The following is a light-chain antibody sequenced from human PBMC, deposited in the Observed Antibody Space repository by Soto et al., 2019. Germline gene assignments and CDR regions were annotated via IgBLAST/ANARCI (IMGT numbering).Light chain of an antibody. V-gene: IGKV1-5*03. CDR1: QTISSW. Sequence: DIQMTQSPSTLSASVGDRVTITCRASQTISSWLAWYQQKPGKAPKLLIYKASSLESGVPARFSGSGSGTEFTLTNNSLQPEDFATYYCQQYNRYPVTFGGGTKVDIK. CDR2: KAS. J-gene: IGKJ4*01. CDR3: QQYNRYPVT.